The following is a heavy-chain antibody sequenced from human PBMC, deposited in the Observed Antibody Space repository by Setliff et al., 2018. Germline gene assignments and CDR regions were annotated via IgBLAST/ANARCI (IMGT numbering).Heavy chain of an antibody. CDR3: ASCSGGSCYRFDY. Sequence: GGSLRLSCAASGFTFSSYSMNWVRQAPGKGLEWVSYISSSSSTIYYADSVKGRFTISRDNSKNTLYLQMNGLRAEDTAVYYCASCSGGSCYRFDYWGQGTLVTVSS. CDR2: ISSSSSTI. J-gene: IGHJ4*02. V-gene: IGHV3-48*01. D-gene: IGHD2-15*01. CDR1: GFTFSSYS.